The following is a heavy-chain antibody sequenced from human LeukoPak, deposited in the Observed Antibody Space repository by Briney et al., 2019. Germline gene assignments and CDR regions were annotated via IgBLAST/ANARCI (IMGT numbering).Heavy chain of an antibody. D-gene: IGHD3-10*01. Sequence: PSETLSLTCGVYGGSLRGYYWRWIRQPPGKGLEWLGETDDDGGVTNFNPSLASRVTISVETSQNQVSLTLTSLTAADTAVYYCARMVALLGFGETEAEAFDIGGQGTMVTVTS. V-gene: IGHV4-34*01. CDR2: TDDDGGVT. CDR1: GGSLRGYY. CDR3: ARMVALLGFGETEAEAFDI. J-gene: IGHJ3*02.